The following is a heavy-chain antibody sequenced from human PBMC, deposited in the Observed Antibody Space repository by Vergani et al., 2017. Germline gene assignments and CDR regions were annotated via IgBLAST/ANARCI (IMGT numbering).Heavy chain of an antibody. V-gene: IGHV4-39*01. Sequence: QVQLQESGPGLVKPSETLSLTCTVSGGSISSSSYYWGWIRQPPGKGLEWIGSIYYSGSTYYNPSLKSRVTISVDTSKNQFSLKLSSVTAADTAVYYCARSPQAYYDFWSGYSGDYYYGMDVWGQGTTVTVSS. CDR3: ARSPQAYYDFWSGYSGDYYYGMDV. CDR1: GGSISSSSYY. CDR2: IYYSGST. J-gene: IGHJ6*02. D-gene: IGHD3-3*01.